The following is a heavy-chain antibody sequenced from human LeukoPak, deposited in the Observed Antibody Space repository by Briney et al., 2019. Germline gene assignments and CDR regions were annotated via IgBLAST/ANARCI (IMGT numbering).Heavy chain of an antibody. CDR1: GYTFTGYY. Sequence: ASVKVSCKASGYTFTGYYMHWVRQAPGQGLEWMGWINPNSGGTNYAQKFQGRVTMTRDTSISTAYMELSSLRSEDTAVYYCAAAYYYDSSGYYLHNYYFDYWGQGTLVTVSS. V-gene: IGHV1-2*02. D-gene: IGHD3-22*01. CDR3: AAAYYYDSSGYYLHNYYFDY. CDR2: INPNSGGT. J-gene: IGHJ4*02.